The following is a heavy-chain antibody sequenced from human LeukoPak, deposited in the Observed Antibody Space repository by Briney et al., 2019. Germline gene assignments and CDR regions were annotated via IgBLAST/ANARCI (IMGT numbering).Heavy chain of an antibody. V-gene: IGHV4-61*01. D-gene: IGHD4-23*01. Sequence: SETLSLTCTVSGGSISSSSYYWGWIRQPPGKGLERIGYIYYSGSTNYNPSFKSRVTISVDTSKNQFSLKLSSVTAADTAVYYCARDSAGGPIDYWGQGTLVTVSS. CDR3: ARDSAGGPIDY. CDR1: GGSISSSSYY. CDR2: IYYSGST. J-gene: IGHJ4*02.